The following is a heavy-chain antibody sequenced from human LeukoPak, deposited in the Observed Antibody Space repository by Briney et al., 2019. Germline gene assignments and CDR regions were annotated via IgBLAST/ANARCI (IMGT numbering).Heavy chain of an antibody. CDR2: IYYSGST. Sequence: SETLSLTCTVSGGPIRSSSYYWGWIRQPPGKGLEWIGNIYYSGSTYYNLSLESRVTISVDTSTNQFSLNLSSVTAADTAVYYCVRVAPKDSYGINWFDPWGQGTLVTVSS. V-gene: IGHV4-39*07. J-gene: IGHJ5*02. D-gene: IGHD5-18*01. CDR1: GGPIRSSSYY. CDR3: VRVAPKDSYGINWFDP.